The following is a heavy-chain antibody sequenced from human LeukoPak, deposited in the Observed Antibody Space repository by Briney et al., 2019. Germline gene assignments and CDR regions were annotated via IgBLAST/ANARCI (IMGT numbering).Heavy chain of an antibody. J-gene: IGHJ5*02. Sequence: SETLSLTCTVSGGSISFYYWTWIRQPPGKGPEWIGYIYYSGSTNYNPSLKSRLTISVDSSKSQFSLKLSSVTAADTAVYHCARVDSSGYDTRGWFDPWGQGTLVTVSS. CDR2: IYYSGST. V-gene: IGHV4-59*01. CDR1: GGSISFYY. CDR3: ARVDSSGYDTRGWFDP. D-gene: IGHD5-12*01.